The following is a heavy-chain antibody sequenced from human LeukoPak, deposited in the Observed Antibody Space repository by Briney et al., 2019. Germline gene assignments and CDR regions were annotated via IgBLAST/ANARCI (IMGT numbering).Heavy chain of an antibody. J-gene: IGHJ4*02. V-gene: IGHV3-74*01. CDR2: IHSDGYST. Sequence: GGSLRLSSAASGFTFSSYWMHWVRHAPGQGLVWVSRIHSDGYSTTYADSVKGRFIISRDNAKNTLYLQMNSLRAEDTAVYYCAREWGAAFDYWGQGTLVTVSS. CDR3: AREWGAAFDY. CDR1: GFTFSSYW. D-gene: IGHD3-16*01.